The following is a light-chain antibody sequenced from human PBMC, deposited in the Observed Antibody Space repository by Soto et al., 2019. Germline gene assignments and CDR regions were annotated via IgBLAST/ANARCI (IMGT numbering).Light chain of an antibody. Sequence: SYVLTQPPSVSVAPGQTATITCEGTNIGRKSVHWYQQQPGQAPVLVVYDDRDRPSGIPERFAGSNSGNTATLTISRVEVEDEADYYCQVWDAGEYSVVFGGGPQLTVL. CDR2: DDR. CDR3: QVWDAGEYSVV. V-gene: IGLV3-21*02. J-gene: IGLJ7*01. CDR1: NIGRKS.